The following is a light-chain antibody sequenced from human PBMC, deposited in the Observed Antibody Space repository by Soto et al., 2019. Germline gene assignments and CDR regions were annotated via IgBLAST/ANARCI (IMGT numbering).Light chain of an antibody. V-gene: IGKV1-39*01. J-gene: IGKJ1*01. CDR3: LQTYTTLTWT. CDR1: QSISNY. CDR2: AAS. Sequence: DIKMTQSPSSLSASVGDRVTITCRASQSISNYLQWYQQKPSQAPKLLVYAASSLHSGVPSRFSGSGSGTDFTLTISSLQPEDSATYYCLQTYTTLTWTFGQGTKVEI.